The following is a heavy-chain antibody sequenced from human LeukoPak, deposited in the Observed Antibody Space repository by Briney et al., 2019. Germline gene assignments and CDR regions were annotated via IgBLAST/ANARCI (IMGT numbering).Heavy chain of an antibody. CDR1: GGSISSSNW. V-gene: IGHV4-4*02. J-gene: IGHJ4*02. Sequence: PSETLSLTCAVSGGSISSSNWWSWVRQPPGKGLEWIGKIYHSGSTNYNPSLKSRVTISVDKSKNQFSLKLSSVTAADTAVYYCARVEDMNWNLDYWGQGTLVTVSS. CDR3: ARVEDMNWNLDY. CDR2: IYHSGST. D-gene: IGHD1-1*01.